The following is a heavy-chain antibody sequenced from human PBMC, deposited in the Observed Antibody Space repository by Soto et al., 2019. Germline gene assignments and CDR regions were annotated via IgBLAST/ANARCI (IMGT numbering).Heavy chain of an antibody. CDR1: GYSFTSYW. CDR2: IYPGDSDT. CDR3: ARPSNGIAARPGFFDY. V-gene: IGHV5-51*01. D-gene: IGHD6-6*01. Sequence: PGESLKISCKGSGYSFTSYWIGWVRQMPRKGLEWMGIIYPGDSDTRYSPSFQGQVTISADKPISTAYLQWSSLKASDTAMYYCARPSNGIAARPGFFDYWGQGTLVTVSS. J-gene: IGHJ4*02.